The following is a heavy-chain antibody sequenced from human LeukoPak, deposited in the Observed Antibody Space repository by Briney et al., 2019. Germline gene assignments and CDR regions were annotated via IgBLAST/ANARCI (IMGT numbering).Heavy chain of an antibody. CDR2: ISAYNGNT. J-gene: IGHJ4*02. CDR3: ARDRISWFSRPGNFDY. CDR1: GYTFTSYG. V-gene: IGHV1-18*01. Sequence: ASVKVSCKASGYTFTSYGISWVRQAPGQGLEWMGWISAYNGNTNYAQKLQGRVTMTTDTSTSTAYMELRSLRSDDTAVYYCARDRISWFSRPGNFDYSGQGTLVTVSS. D-gene: IGHD3-10*01.